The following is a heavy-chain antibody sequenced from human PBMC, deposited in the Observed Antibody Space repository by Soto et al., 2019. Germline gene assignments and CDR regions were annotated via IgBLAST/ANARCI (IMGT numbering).Heavy chain of an antibody. CDR1: GYRLTSYW. V-gene: IGHV5-51*01. J-gene: IGHJ4*01. D-gene: IGHD2-2*01. Sequence: PGESLKISCKGSGYRLTSYWIGWVRQMPGKGLEWMGIIYPVDSDTRYSPSFQGQVTISGDKSISTAYLQWSSLRASDTAMYYCATFRGSTSCPHYWGQGTLVTVSS. CDR3: ATFRGSTSCPHY. CDR2: IYPVDSDT.